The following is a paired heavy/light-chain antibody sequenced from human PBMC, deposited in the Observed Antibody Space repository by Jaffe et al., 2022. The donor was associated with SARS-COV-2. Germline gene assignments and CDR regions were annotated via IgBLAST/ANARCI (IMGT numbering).Light chain of an antibody. V-gene: IGLV3-1*01. J-gene: IGLJ2*01. Sequence: SYELTQPPSVSVSPGQTASITCSGDKLGDRFAWWYQQKPGQSPVLVIYQNTKRPSGIPERFSGSNSGNTATLTISGTQAMDEADYYCQAWDSSTVVFGGGTKLTVL. CDR2: QNT. CDR1: KLGDRF. CDR3: QAWDSSTVV.
Heavy chain of an antibody. CDR2: ITWHSVNI. CDR3: AKDQGGGSPSRGFDY. V-gene: IGHV3-9*01. Sequence: EVQLVESGGGLVQPGRSLRLSCAASGFSFDDYAMHWVRQTPGKGLEWVSGITWHSVNIGYADSVKGRFTISRDNAKNSLYLQMNSLRAEDTALYYCAKDQGGGSPSRGFDYWGQGTLVTVSS. J-gene: IGHJ4*02. D-gene: IGHD2-15*01. CDR1: GFSFDDYA.